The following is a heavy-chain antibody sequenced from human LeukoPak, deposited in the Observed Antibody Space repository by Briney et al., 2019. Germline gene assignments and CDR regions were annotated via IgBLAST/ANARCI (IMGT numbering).Heavy chain of an antibody. CDR3: ARDTKRSRARWENLGFDP. V-gene: IGHV1-18*01. CDR2: IITYNGNT. J-gene: IGHJ5*02. D-gene: IGHD1-26*01. Sequence: ASVKVSCKASGYTFTNYGISWVRQAPGQGLEWMGYIITYNGNTNYAQKLQGRVTMTTDTSTSTAYMELRSLRSDDTAVYYCARDTKRSRARWENLGFDPWGQGTLVTVSS. CDR1: GYTFTNYG.